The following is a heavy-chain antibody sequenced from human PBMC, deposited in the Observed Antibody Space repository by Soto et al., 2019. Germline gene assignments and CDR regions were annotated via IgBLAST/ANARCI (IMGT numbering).Heavy chain of an antibody. V-gene: IGHV3-9*01. CDR3: AKDMNPIWACHLDD. CDR2: INSNSGSI. CDR1: GFTFDDYA. J-gene: IGHJ4*02. D-gene: IGHD7-27*01. Sequence: EVQLVESGGGLVQPGRSLRLSCAASGFTFDDYAMHWVRQVPGKGLEWVSGINSNSGSIGYADSVKGRFTISRDNAKNALYLQMNSLRSEDTAFYYCAKDMNPIWACHLDDWGQGTLVTVSS.